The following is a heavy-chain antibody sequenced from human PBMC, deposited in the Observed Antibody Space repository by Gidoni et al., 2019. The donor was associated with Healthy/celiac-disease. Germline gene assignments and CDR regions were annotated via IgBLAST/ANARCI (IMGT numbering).Heavy chain of an antibody. CDR2: IYPGDSDT. CDR1: GYRFTSYW. D-gene: IGHD6-19*01. Sequence: EVQLVQSGAEVKKPGESLKISCKGSGYRFTSYWIGWVRQMPGKGLEWMGIIYPGDSDTRYSPSFQGQVTISADKSISTAYLQWSSLKASDTAMYYCARLGVIAVAGNVRVSWFDPWGQGTLVTVSS. CDR3: ARLGVIAVAGNVRVSWFDP. J-gene: IGHJ5*02. V-gene: IGHV5-51*01.